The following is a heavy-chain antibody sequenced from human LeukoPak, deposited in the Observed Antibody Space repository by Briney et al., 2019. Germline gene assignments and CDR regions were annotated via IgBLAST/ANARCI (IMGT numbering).Heavy chain of an antibody. D-gene: IGHD6-6*01. CDR3: AWIKRAARPSYYYYYGMDV. V-gene: IGHV2-70*11. Sequence: SGPALVKPTQTLTLTCTFSGFSLSTSGMCVSWIRQPPGKALEWLARIDWDGDKYYTTSLKTRLTISKDTSKNQVVLTMTNMDPVDTATYYCAWIKRAARPSYYYYYGMDVWGQGTTVTVSS. CDR1: GFSLSTSGMC. J-gene: IGHJ6*02. CDR2: IDWDGDK.